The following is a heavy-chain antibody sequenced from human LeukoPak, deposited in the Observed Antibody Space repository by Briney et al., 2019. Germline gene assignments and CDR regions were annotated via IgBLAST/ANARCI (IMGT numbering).Heavy chain of an antibody. CDR1: GGSFSGYY. CDR2: INHSGST. J-gene: IGHJ5*02. CDR3: AXGGVNYKIAGP. D-gene: IGHD3-10*01. V-gene: IGHV4-34*01. Sequence: PSETLSLTCAVYGGSFSGYYWSWIRQPPGKGLEWIGEINHSGSTNYNPSLKSRVTISVDTSKNQFSLKLSSVTAADTAVYYCAXGGVNYKIAGPWGQGALVTVSS.